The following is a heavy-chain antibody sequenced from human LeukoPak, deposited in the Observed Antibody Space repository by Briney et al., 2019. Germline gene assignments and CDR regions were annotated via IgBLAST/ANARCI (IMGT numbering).Heavy chain of an antibody. CDR3: ARAGYGDYGVGL. Sequence: SETLSLTCTVSGGSISSGDYYWSWIRQPPGKGLEWIGYIYYRGNTYYNPSLKSRVTISVDTSKNQFSLKLSSATAADTAVYYCARAGYGDYGVGLWGLGTLVTVSS. CDR2: IYYRGNT. D-gene: IGHD4-17*01. J-gene: IGHJ4*02. V-gene: IGHV4-30-4*01. CDR1: GGSISSGDYY.